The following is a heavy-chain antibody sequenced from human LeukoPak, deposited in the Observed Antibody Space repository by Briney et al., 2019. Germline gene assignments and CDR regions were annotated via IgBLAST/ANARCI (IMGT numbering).Heavy chain of an antibody. V-gene: IGHV4-59*01. Sequence: SETLSLTCTVSGGSINDASWNWIRQPPGQGRERIGYIYHSGGTNYNPSLKSRVTISLDTSKNQFSLKLSSVTAADTAVYYCARVGTYYRSLDSWGQGTLVTVSS. J-gene: IGHJ4*02. CDR1: GGSINDAS. CDR2: IYHSGGT. D-gene: IGHD3-10*01. CDR3: ARVGTYYRSLDS.